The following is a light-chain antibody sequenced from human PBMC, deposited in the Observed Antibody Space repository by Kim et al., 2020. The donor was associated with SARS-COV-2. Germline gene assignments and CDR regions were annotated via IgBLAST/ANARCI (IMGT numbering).Light chain of an antibody. J-gene: IGKJ5*01. CDR3: LQHNTYPIT. CDR2: GAT. Sequence: ASVGDRVTITCRASQDIRNDLGWYQQNSGRAPKRLIYGATSLQSVVPTRFSGSGSGTEFTLTISSLQPEDFATYCCLQHNTYPITFGQGTRLEIK. CDR1: QDIRND. V-gene: IGKV1-17*01.